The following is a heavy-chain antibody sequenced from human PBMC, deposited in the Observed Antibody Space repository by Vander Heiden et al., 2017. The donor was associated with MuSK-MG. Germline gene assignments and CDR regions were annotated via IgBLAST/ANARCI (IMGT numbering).Heavy chain of an antibody. CDR3: AKDIAPGPWYYYGMDV. D-gene: IGHD3-3*02. J-gene: IGHJ6*02. CDR1: GFTFNDYA. CDR2: ISWRSDTI. Sequence: EVQLVESGGDLVQPGRSLRLSCVVSGFTFNDYAMHWVRQAPGKGLEWVAGISWRSDTIGYADSVKGRFTISRDNAKNSLYLRMNSLRAEDTALYYCAKDIAPGPWYYYGMDVWGQGTTVTVSS. V-gene: IGHV3-9*01.